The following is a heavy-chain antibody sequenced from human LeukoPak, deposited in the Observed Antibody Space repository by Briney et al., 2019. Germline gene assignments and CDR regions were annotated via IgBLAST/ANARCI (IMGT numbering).Heavy chain of an antibody. Sequence: ASVKVSCKASGYTFNGYYMHWVRQAPGQVLEWMGWINPNSGGTNYAQKFQGRVTMTRDTSISTAYMELSRLRSDDTAEYYCARALYYDSSGYYSSSYYYFQHWGQGTLVTVSS. CDR1: GYTFNGYY. V-gene: IGHV1-2*02. CDR2: INPNSGGT. J-gene: IGHJ1*01. D-gene: IGHD3-22*01. CDR3: ARALYYDSSGYYSSSYYYFQH.